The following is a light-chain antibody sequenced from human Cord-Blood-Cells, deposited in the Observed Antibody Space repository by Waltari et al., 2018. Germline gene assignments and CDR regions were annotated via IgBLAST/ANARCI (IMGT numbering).Light chain of an antibody. CDR3: QAWDRSTAV. CDR1: TLGDKY. CDR2: KDS. V-gene: IGLV3-1*01. J-gene: IGLJ3*02. Sequence: SYELTQPPSVFVYPGQTASITCSGDTLGDKYDCWYQQKPGQSPVLVIYKDSKRPSGIPERFSCPNAWNAAPRTISGTQAMEEADDYCQAWDRSTAVFGGGTKLTVL.